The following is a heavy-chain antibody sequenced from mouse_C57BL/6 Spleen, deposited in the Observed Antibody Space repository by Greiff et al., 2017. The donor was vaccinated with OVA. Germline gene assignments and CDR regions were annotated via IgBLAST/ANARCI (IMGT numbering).Heavy chain of an antibody. CDR2: IDPENGDT. J-gene: IGHJ1*03. CDR3: TTGYSYV. V-gene: IGHV14-4*01. CDR1: GFNIKDDY. Sequence: VQLQQSGAELVRPGASVKLSCTASGFNIKDDYMHWVKQRPEQGLEWIGWIDPENGDTEYASKFQGKATITADTYSNTAYLQLSSLTSEDTAVYYCTTGYSYVWGTGTTVTVSS.